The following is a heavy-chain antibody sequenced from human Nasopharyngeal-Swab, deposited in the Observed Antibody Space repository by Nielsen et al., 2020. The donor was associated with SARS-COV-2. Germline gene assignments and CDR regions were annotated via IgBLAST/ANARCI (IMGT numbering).Heavy chain of an antibody. CDR3: ARSEI. V-gene: IGHV3-7*01. Sequence: GESLKISCAASGFTFSNYWMSWVRQAPGKGLEWVANIKQDGSEKYYVDSVKGRFTISRDNAKNSLYLQMNSLRVEDTAVYYCARSEIWGQGTLVTVPS. CDR2: IKQDGSEK. J-gene: IGHJ4*02. D-gene: IGHD5-24*01. CDR1: GFTFSNYW.